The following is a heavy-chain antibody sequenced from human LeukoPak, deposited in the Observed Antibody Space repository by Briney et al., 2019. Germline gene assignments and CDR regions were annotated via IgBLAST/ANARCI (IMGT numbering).Heavy chain of an antibody. V-gene: IGHV1-46*01. CDR1: GYTFTSYY. Sequence: ASVKVSCKASGYTFTSYYMHWVRQAPGQGLEWMGIINPSGGSTSYAQKFQGRVTMTRDMSTSTVYMELSSLRSEDTAVYHCARGRGSGGRCCYFDSWGQGTLVTVSS. D-gene: IGHD2-15*01. J-gene: IGHJ4*02. CDR3: ARGRGSGGRCCYFDS. CDR2: INPSGGST.